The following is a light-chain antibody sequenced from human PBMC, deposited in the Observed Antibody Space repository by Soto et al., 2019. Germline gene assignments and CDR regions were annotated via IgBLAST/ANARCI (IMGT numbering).Light chain of an antibody. Sequence: QSVLTQPPSASGSPGQSVTISCTGTKSDIGVYDFVSWYQHHPGKAPRLIIYEVVQRPSGVPDRFSGSKSGNTASLTVSGLQAADEPDYFCKSYAGSNTYVFGSGTKVTGL. J-gene: IGLJ1*01. V-gene: IGLV2-8*01. CDR3: KSYAGSNTYV. CDR2: EVV. CDR1: KSDIGVYDF.